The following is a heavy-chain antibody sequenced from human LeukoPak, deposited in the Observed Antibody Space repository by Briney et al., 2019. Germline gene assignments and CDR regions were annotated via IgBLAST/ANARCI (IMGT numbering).Heavy chain of an antibody. CDR3: ARSELYYGSESYYHLDN. V-gene: IGHV3-30*03. D-gene: IGHD3-10*01. CDR1: GFTFDFYA. CDR2: MSYDGRYR. J-gene: IGHJ4*01. Sequence: GTSLRLSCTTSGFTFDFYAMHWVRQAPGKGLEWVAVMSYDGRYRYYADSAKGRFTISRDNSKRTLYLEMSSLRPEDTALYYCARSELYYGSESYYHLDNWSHGTLVTVSS.